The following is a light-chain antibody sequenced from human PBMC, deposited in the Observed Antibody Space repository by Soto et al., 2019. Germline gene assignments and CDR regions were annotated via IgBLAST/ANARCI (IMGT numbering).Light chain of an antibody. V-gene: IGLV4-69*01. Sequence: HPVLTQSPSASASLGASVKLTCTLSSGHSSYAIAWHQQQPEKGPRYLMKLNSDGSHSKGDGIPDRFSGSSSGSERYLTISSLQSEDEADYYCQTWGTGIWVFGGGPKRTVL. CDR3: QTWGTGIWV. CDR1: SGHSSYA. CDR2: LNSDGSH. J-gene: IGLJ3*02.